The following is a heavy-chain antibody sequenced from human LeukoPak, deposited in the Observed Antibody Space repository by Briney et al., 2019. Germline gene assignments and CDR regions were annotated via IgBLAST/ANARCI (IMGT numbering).Heavy chain of an antibody. CDR1: GFTFSSYV. D-gene: IGHD7-27*01. J-gene: IGHJ4*02. Sequence: HPGRSLRLSCAASGFTFSSYVMHWVRQGPGKGLEWVAVIWYEGFNKYYADSVKGRFTICRDNSKNTLYLQMNSLRAEDTAVYYCARDLGNWGWNDFWGQGTLVTVSS. CDR3: ARDLGNWGWNDF. V-gene: IGHV3-33*01. CDR2: IWYEGFNK.